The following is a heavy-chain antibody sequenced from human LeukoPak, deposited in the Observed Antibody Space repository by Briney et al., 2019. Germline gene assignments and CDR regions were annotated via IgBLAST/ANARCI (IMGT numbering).Heavy chain of an antibody. CDR3: ARVVRGVIPWFDP. Sequence: PSETLSLTCTVSGGSISTYYWSWIRQPPGKGLEWIGYIYYSGSTNYNPSLKSRVTISVDTSKNQFSLKVSSVTAADTAVYYCARVVRGVIPWFDPWGQGTLVTVSS. V-gene: IGHV4-59*01. CDR1: GGSISTYY. J-gene: IGHJ5*02. CDR2: IYYSGST. D-gene: IGHD3-10*01.